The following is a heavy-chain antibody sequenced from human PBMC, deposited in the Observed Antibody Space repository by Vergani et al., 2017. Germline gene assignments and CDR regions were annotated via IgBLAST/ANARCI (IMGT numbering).Heavy chain of an antibody. D-gene: IGHD6-25*01. CDR1: GYSITSGYY. J-gene: IGHJ6*03. CDR3: SRVDTQVPATSHFYYMDV. Sequence: QVQLLESGPGLLKPSETLSLTCSVSGYSITSGYYWGWIRQPPGRGLEWIGSIYHTGSAYYNPSLKSRVTVSVETSMNQVSLKLNSVTAADTAVYYCSRVDTQVPATSHFYYMDVWGKGTTVVGSS. V-gene: IGHV4-38-2*01. CDR2: IYHTGSA.